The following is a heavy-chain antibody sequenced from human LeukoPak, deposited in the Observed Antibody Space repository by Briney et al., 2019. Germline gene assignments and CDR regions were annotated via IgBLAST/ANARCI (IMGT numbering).Heavy chain of an antibody. CDR1: GFTFSSYS. V-gene: IGHV3-48*01. J-gene: IGHJ6*03. D-gene: IGHD3-3*02. CDR2: ISSSSSTI. CDR3: ARQFISYYYYYYMDV. Sequence: GGSLRLSCAASGFTFSSYSMNWVRQAPGKGLEWVSYISSSSSTIYYADSVKGRFTISRDNAKNSLYLQMNSLRAEDTAVYYCARQFISYYYYYYMDVWGKGTTVTVSS.